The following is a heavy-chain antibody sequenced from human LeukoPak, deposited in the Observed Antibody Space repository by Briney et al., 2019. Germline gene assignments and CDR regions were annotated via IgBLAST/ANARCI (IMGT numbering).Heavy chain of an antibody. J-gene: IGHJ3*02. CDR1: GGSISSGSYY. D-gene: IGHD3-22*01. CDR3: ARLAVHYDSRGLVSDVFDI. Sequence: PSQTLSLTCTVSGGSISSGSYYWSWIRQPAGKGLECIGRIYTSGSTNYNPSLKSRVTISLDTSKNQFSLKLSSVTAADTAVYYCARLAVHYDSRGLVSDVFDIWGQGTMVTVSS. V-gene: IGHV4-61*02. CDR2: IYTSGST.